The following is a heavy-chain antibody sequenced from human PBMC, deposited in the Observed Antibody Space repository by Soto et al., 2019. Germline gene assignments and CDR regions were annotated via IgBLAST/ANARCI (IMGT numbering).Heavy chain of an antibody. J-gene: IGHJ4*02. CDR3: IHSFYDLSGPFLFDY. V-gene: IGHV2-5*02. D-gene: IGHD3-22*01. Sequence: SGPTLVNPTQTLTLTCTFSAFSLSTGGVGVGWIRQPPGKALEWLALIYWDDDKRYSPSLRSRLTITKDTSKNQVVLTMTNMDPVDTATYYCIHSFYDLSGPFLFDYWGQGTLVTVSS. CDR1: AFSLSTGGVG. CDR2: IYWDDDK.